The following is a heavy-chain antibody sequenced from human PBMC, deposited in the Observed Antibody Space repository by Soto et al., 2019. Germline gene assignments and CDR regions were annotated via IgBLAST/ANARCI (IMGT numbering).Heavy chain of an antibody. Sequence: QVQLQESGPGLVKPSETLSLSCTVSGGSMSSYYWSWIRQPPGKGLAWIGYIYYSGSTNYNRSLKSRVTVSVDTSKNQFSLKLSSVTAADTAVYYCARGSEGGTVTPLDYWGQGTLVTVSS. CDR3: ARGSEGGTVTPLDY. CDR1: GGSMSSYY. V-gene: IGHV4-59*01. D-gene: IGHD4-17*01. CDR2: IYYSGST. J-gene: IGHJ4*02.